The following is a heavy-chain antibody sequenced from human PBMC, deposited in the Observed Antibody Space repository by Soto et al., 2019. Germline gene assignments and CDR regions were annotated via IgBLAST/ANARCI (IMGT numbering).Heavy chain of an antibody. CDR3: AKDMTLTAVAGVFDY. D-gene: IGHD6-19*01. V-gene: IGHV3-30*18. Sequence: QVQLVESGGGVVQPGRSLRLSCAASGFTFSNYGMHWVRQAPGMGLEWVAVISYDGSNKYYADSVKGRFTISRNNPKHTLKLQMNSLRAEDTAVYYCAKDMTLTAVAGVFDYWGQGALVTVSS. J-gene: IGHJ4*02. CDR1: GFTFSNYG. CDR2: ISYDGSNK.